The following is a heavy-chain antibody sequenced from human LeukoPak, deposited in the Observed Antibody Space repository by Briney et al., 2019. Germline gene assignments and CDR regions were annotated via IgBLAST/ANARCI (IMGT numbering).Heavy chain of an antibody. J-gene: IGHJ4*02. CDR2: IYYSGST. V-gene: IGHV4-59*01. Sequence: SETLSLTCTASGGSISSYYWSWIRQPPGKGLEWIGYIYYSGSTNYNPSLKSRVTISVDTSKNQFSLKLSSVTAADTAVYYCARILGYCSSTSCSYYFDYWGQGTLVTVSS. D-gene: IGHD2-2*01. CDR3: ARILGYCSSTSCSYYFDY. CDR1: GGSISSYY.